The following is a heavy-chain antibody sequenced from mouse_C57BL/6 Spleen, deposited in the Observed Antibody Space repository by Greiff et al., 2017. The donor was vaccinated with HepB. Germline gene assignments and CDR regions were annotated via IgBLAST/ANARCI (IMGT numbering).Heavy chain of an antibody. Sequence: LVESGAELVRPGASVTLSCKASGYTFTDYEMHWVKQTPVHGLEWIGAIDPETGGTAYNQEFKGKAILTADKSSSTAYMELRSLTAEDSAVYYCTRNGYEDYDAMDYWGQGTSVSVSS. V-gene: IGHV1-15*01. J-gene: IGHJ4*01. D-gene: IGHD2-2*01. CDR2: IDPETGGT. CDR1: GYTFTDYE. CDR3: TRNGYEDYDAMDY.